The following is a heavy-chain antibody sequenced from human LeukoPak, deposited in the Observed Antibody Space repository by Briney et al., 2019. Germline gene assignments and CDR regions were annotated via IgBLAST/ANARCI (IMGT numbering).Heavy chain of an antibody. CDR1: GFTFSNYA. CDR3: AKAYYGSGSYGSFDP. J-gene: IGHJ5*02. V-gene: IGHV3-23*01. D-gene: IGHD3-10*01. CDR2: FSGSGGST. Sequence: GGSLRLSCAASGFTFSNYAMSWVRQAPGKGLEWVSAFSGSGGSTYYADSVKGRFTISRDNSKNTLYLQMNSLRAEDTAVYYCAKAYYGSGSYGSFDPWGQGTLVTVSS.